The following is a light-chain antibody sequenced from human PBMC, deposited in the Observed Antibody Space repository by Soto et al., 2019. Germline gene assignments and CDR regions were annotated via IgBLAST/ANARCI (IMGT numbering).Light chain of an antibody. J-gene: IGKJ1*01. CDR3: QQYGSSPQT. Sequence: EIVLTQSPGTLSLSPGERATLSCRASQSVSSSYLAWYQQKPGQAPRLLIYGASSRATGIPDRFSCSGSGTDFTLTISRLEPEDFAVYYCQQYGSSPQTFGQGTNVEIK. CDR2: GAS. V-gene: IGKV3-20*01. CDR1: QSVSSSY.